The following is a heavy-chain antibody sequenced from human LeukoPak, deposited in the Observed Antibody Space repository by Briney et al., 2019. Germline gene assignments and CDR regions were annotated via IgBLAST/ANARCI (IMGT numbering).Heavy chain of an antibody. CDR1: GGSIGSSDYY. J-gene: IGHJ4*02. D-gene: IGHD6-19*01. V-gene: IGHV4-39*07. CDR3: AREARFALPVVGSGDY. Sequence: SETLSLTCSVSGGSIGSSDYYWGWIRQPPGKGLEWIGTMFYNGATKSNPSLSSRLTMSIDTSNNHFSLKLRSVTAADTAVYYCAREARFALPVVGSGDYWGQGTLVTVSS. CDR2: MFYNGAT.